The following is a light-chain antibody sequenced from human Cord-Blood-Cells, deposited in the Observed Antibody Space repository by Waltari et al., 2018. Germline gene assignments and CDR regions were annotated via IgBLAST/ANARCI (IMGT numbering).Light chain of an antibody. CDR1: SSDVGGYKY. Sequence: QSALTQPPSASGSPGQSVTISCTGPSSDVGGYKYVSWYQQHPGKAPKRMIYEVSKRPSGVPDRFSGSKSGNTASLTVSGLQAEDEADYYCSSYAGSKFGGGTKLTVL. J-gene: IGLJ2*01. V-gene: IGLV2-8*01. CDR2: EVS. CDR3: SSYAGSK.